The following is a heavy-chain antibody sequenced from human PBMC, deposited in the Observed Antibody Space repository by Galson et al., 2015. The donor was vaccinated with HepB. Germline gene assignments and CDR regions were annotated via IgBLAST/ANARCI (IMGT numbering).Heavy chain of an antibody. CDR3: AREGPGIAVAGTGWFDP. D-gene: IGHD6-19*01. Sequence: SCKASGYTFTSYGISWVRLAPGQGLEWMGWISAYNGNTNYAQKLQGRVTMTTDTSTSTAYMELRSLRSDDTAVYYCAREGPGIAVAGTGWFDPWGQGTLVTVSS. J-gene: IGHJ5*02. V-gene: IGHV1-18*01. CDR1: GYTFTSYG. CDR2: ISAYNGNT.